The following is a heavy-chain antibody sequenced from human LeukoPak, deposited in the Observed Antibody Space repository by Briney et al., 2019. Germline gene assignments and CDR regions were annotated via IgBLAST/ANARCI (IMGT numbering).Heavy chain of an antibody. Sequence: PGGSLRLSCAPSGFTFSIYTMNWVRQAPEKGLEWVSSISSTSSYIYYADSVKGRLTISRDNANNSLYLQMNSLRAEDTAVYYCARDSRGNGFDPWGQGTLVTVSS. J-gene: IGHJ5*02. CDR1: GFTFSIYT. CDR2: ISSTSSYI. D-gene: IGHD1-1*01. CDR3: ARDSRGNGFDP. V-gene: IGHV3-21*01.